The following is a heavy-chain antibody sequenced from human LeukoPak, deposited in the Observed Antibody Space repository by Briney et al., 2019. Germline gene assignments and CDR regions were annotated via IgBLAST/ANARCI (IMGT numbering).Heavy chain of an antibody. Sequence: TSETLSLTCAVYGGSFSGYYWSWIRQPPGKGLEWIGEINHSGSTNYNPSLKSRVTISVDTSKNQFSLKLSSVTAADTAVYYCARGPRGVGATIVTSTVVTRGESKGFDYWGQGTLVTVSS. V-gene: IGHV4-34*01. CDR1: GGSFSGYY. CDR2: INHSGST. D-gene: IGHD1-26*01. CDR3: ARGPRGVGATIVTSTVVTRGESKGFDY. J-gene: IGHJ4*02.